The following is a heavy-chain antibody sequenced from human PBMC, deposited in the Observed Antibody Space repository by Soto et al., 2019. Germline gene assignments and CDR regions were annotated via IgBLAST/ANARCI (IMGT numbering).Heavy chain of an antibody. CDR1: GFTFSSYA. J-gene: IGHJ4*02. CDR2: ISGSGGST. D-gene: IGHD3-10*01. CDR3: AKDRRGSGSYLRGIIDY. Sequence: PWGSLRLSCAASGFTFSSYAMSWFRQAPGKRLEWVSAISGSGGSTYYADSVKGRFTISRDNSKNTLYLQMNSLRAEDTAVYYCAKDRRGSGSYLRGIIDYWGKGTLVTVSS. V-gene: IGHV3-23*01.